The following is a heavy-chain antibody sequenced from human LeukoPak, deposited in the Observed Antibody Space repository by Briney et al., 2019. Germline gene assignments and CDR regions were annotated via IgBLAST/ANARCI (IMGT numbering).Heavy chain of an antibody. V-gene: IGHV3-30-3*01. CDR3: ARDGYGGTLDY. D-gene: IGHD4-23*01. Sequence: GGSLRLSCAASGFTFSSYAMHWVRQAPGKGLEWVALISYDGSSKYYADSVKGRFTISRDSSKNTLYVQMNSLRPEDTAVYYCARDGYGGTLDYWGQGILVTVSS. J-gene: IGHJ4*02. CDR2: ISYDGSSK. CDR1: GFTFSSYA.